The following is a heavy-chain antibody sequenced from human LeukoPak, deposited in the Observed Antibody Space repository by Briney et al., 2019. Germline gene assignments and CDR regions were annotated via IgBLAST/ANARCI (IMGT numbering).Heavy chain of an antibody. V-gene: IGHV1-46*01. CDR1: GYSFTSYY. CDR3: VGDFLGYSYGYSTKFDP. Sequence: ASVKVSCKASGYSFTSYYVHWVRQAPGQGLEWVGIINPRTGSTTYAQKVQGRVIVTRDTSTSTVYMELSSLRSEDTAVYYCVGDFLGYSYGYSTKFDPWGQGTLVTVSS. CDR2: INPRTGST. D-gene: IGHD5-18*01. J-gene: IGHJ5*02.